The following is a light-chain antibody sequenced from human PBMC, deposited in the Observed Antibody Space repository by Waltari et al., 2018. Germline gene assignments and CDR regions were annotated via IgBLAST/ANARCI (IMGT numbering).Light chain of an antibody. CDR2: EVS. J-gene: IGLJ2*01. V-gene: IGLV2-8*01. CDR1: SSDVGGYNY. Sequence: QSALTQPPSASGSHGQSVTISCTGTSSDVGGYNYVFWYQQEPGRAPKLMIYEVSKRPSGVPDRFSGSKSGNTASLTVSGLQAEDEADYYCSSYAGSNNLIFGGGTKLTDL. CDR3: SSYAGSNNLI.